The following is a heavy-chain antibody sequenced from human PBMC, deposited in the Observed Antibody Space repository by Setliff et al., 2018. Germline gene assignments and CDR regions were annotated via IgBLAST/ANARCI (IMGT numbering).Heavy chain of an antibody. CDR3: ARDRTAYSYGLDV. Sequence: LSLTCTVSSGSVSPYFWSWIRQPPGKGLQWIGYIYHNGNTNFNPSLKSRVNMSIDTSKNQFALNLKSVTAADTAVYYCARDRTAYSYGLDVWGQGTTVTVSS. CDR2: IYHNGNT. D-gene: IGHD5-18*01. J-gene: IGHJ6*02. V-gene: IGHV4-59*02. CDR1: SGSVSPYF.